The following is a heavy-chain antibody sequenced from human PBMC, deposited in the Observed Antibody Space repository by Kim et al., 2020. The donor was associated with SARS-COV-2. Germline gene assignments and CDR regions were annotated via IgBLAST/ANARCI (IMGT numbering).Heavy chain of an antibody. CDR1: GGSISSYY. J-gene: IGHJ4*02. V-gene: IGHV4-59*13. CDR2: IYYSGST. CDR3: AREGFTIGYFDY. Sequence: SETLSLTCTVSGGSISSYYWSWIRQPPGKGLEWIGYIYYSGSTNYNPSLKSRVTISVDTSKNQFSLKLSSVTAADTAVYYCAREGFTIGYFDYWGQGTLVTVSS. D-gene: IGHD3-10*01.